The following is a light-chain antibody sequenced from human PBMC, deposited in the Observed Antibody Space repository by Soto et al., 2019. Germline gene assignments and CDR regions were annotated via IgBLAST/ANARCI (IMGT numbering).Light chain of an antibody. CDR2: SNN. Sequence: QPVLTQPPSASGTPGQRVTISCSGSSCNIGSNTVNWYQQLPGTAPNLLIYSNNQRPSGVPHRFSGSKSGTSASLAISGLQYEDEADYYCGAWDDSQNGYVFGTGTKLTVL. V-gene: IGLV1-44*01. J-gene: IGLJ1*01. CDR1: SCNIGSNT. CDR3: GAWDDSQNGYV.